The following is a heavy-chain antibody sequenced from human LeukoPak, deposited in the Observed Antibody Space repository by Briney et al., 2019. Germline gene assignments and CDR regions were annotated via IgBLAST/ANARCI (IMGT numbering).Heavy chain of an antibody. CDR2: ISAYNGNT. CDR3: ARGKYRSSSGDFDY. Sequence: GASVKVSCKASGYTFTSYGISGVRQAPGQGREWMGWISAYNGNTHYAQKLKVRVTMTTDTSTSTGYVELRSLRFDDTAVYYCARGKYRSSSGDFDYWGQGTLVTVSS. CDR1: GYTFTSYG. D-gene: IGHD6-6*01. J-gene: IGHJ4*02. V-gene: IGHV1-18*01.